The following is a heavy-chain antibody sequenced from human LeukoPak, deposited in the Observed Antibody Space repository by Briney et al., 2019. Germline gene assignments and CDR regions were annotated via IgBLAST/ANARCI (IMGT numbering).Heavy chain of an antibody. D-gene: IGHD3-22*01. CDR2: IYRGDSDT. CDR3: ARVSGEYYYDHVFDY. V-gene: IGHV5-51*01. Sequence: GESLKISCKGSGYSFTSYWIGWVRQMPGKGLEWMGIIYRGDSDTRYSPSFQGQVTISADKSISTAYLQWSSLKASDTAMYYCARVSGEYYYDHVFDYWGQGTLVTVSS. J-gene: IGHJ4*02. CDR1: GYSFTSYW.